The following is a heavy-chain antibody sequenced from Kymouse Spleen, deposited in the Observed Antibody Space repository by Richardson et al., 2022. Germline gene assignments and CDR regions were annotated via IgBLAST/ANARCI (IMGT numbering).Heavy chain of an antibody. CDR2: IYYSGST. CDR1: GGSISSYY. V-gene: IGHV4-59*01. J-gene: IGHJ6*02. D-gene: IGHD6-13*01. CDR3: ARDSSSWYYYYGMDV. Sequence: QVQLQESGPGLVKPSETLSLTCTVSGGSISSYYWSWIRQPPGKGLEWIGYIYYSGSTNYNPSLKSRVTISVDTSKNQFSLKLSSVTAADTAVYYCARDSSSWYYYYGMDVWGQGTTVTVSS.